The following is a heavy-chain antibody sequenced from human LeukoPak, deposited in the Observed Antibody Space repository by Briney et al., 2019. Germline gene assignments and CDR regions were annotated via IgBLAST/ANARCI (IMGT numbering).Heavy chain of an antibody. J-gene: IGHJ4*02. CDR2: ISYDGSNK. V-gene: IGHV3-30-3*01. CDR1: GSTFSSYA. Sequence: GRSLRLSCAASGSTFSSYAMHWVRQAPGKGLEWVAVISYDGSNKYYADSVKGRFTISRDNSKNTLYLQMNSLRAEDTAVYYCARDFRPYSSGWSGFDYWGQGTLVTVSS. CDR3: ARDFRPYSSGWSGFDY. D-gene: IGHD6-19*01.